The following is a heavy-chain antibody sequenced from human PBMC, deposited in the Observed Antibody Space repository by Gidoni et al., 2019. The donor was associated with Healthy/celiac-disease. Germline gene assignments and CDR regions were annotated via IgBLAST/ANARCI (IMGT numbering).Heavy chain of an antibody. V-gene: IGHV4-31*03. Sequence: QVQLQESGPGLVKPSQTLSLTCTVSGGSISSGGYYWSWIRQHPGKGLEWIGYIYYSGSTYYNPSLKSRVTISVDTSKNQFSLKLSSVTAADTAVYYCAREHCTNGVCYGSGSYSNAHAFDIWGQGTMVTVSS. CDR1: GGSISSGGYY. D-gene: IGHD2-8*01. CDR2: IYYSGST. CDR3: AREHCTNGVCYGSGSYSNAHAFDI. J-gene: IGHJ3*02.